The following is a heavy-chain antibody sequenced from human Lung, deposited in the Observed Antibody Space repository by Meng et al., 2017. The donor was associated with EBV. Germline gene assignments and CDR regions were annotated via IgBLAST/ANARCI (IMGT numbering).Heavy chain of an antibody. D-gene: IGHD6-6*01. CDR3: AREYSSSSGLPGP. CDR1: GGSIRIVDYY. Sequence: QVQLQPWGPGLFKPSEPRPLTFPGYGGSIRIVDYYWGWIRQPPGKGLEWIGYIYDSGSTSYNPSLMSRVTKSVDTSRNQFSLKLTSVTAADTAVYYCAREYSSSSGLPGPWGQGTLVTVSS. V-gene: IGHV4-30-4*08. CDR2: IYDSGST. J-gene: IGHJ5*02.